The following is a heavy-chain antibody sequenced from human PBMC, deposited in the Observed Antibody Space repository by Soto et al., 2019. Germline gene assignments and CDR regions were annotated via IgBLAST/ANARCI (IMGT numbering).Heavy chain of an antibody. CDR3: AKDLQAFFDY. V-gene: IGHV3-30*18. Sequence: QVQLVESGGGVVQPGRSLRLSCAASGFTFSSYGMHWVRQAPGKGLEWVAVISYDGSNKYYADSVKGRFTISRDNSKNTLYLQMNSLRADDTAVYYCAKDLQAFFDYWGQGTLVTVSS. CDR2: ISYDGSNK. D-gene: IGHD1-1*01. J-gene: IGHJ4*02. CDR1: GFTFSSYG.